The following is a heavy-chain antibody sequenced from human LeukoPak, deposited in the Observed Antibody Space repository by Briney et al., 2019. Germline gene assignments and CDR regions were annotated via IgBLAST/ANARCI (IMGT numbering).Heavy chain of an antibody. V-gene: IGHV3-23*01. CDR2: ISVSDSGT. J-gene: IGHJ4*02. CDR1: GFPFSSSV. D-gene: IGHD3-10*01. CDR3: AKVGPKSYFASGSYSDY. Sequence: GGSLRLSCAASGFPFSSSVVSWVRQAPGKGLEWVSIISVSDSGTHYADSVKGRFSVSRDTSKNTVYLQMNSLKAEDTATYYCAKVGPKSYFASGSYSDYWGQGTLVTVSS.